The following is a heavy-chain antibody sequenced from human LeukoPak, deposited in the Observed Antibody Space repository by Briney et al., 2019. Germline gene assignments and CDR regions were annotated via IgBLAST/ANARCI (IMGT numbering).Heavy chain of an antibody. J-gene: IGHJ4*02. D-gene: IGHD1-26*01. CDR2: ISGSGGST. CDR3: ARVGEGAAKD. CDR1: GFTFNNYA. V-gene: IGHV3-23*01. Sequence: LAGGSLRLSCAASGFTFNNYAMSWVRQAPGKGLEWVSAISGSGGSTYYADSVKGRFTISRDNSKNTLYLQMNSLRVEDTAVYYCARVGEGAAKDWGQGTLVTVSS.